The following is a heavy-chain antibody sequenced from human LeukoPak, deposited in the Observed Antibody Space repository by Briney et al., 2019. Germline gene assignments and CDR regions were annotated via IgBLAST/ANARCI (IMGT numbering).Heavy chain of an antibody. CDR1: GGSISSYY. Sequence: PSETLSLTCTVSGGSISSYYWSWIRQPPGKGLEWIGYIYYSGSTNYNPSLKSRVTISVDTSKNQFSLKLSSVTAADTAVYYCARGEHYYDSSGYRYYYMDVWGKGTTVTVSS. D-gene: IGHD3-22*01. V-gene: IGHV4-59*01. J-gene: IGHJ6*03. CDR3: ARGEHYYDSSGYRYYYMDV. CDR2: IYYSGST.